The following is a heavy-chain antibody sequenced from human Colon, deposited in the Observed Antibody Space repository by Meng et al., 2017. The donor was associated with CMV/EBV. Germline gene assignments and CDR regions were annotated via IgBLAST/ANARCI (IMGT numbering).Heavy chain of an antibody. CDR1: RLALSNYW. D-gene: IGHD3-10*01. V-gene: IGHV3-74*01. CDR3: ASDFGGGDDY. Sequence: LACAASRLALSNYWVHGVSQAPGKGLEWVSSINRDGTSRDFAGSVRGRFTIFRDNAKNTVYLQMNSLRPEDTAVYYCASDFGGGDDYWGQGTLVTVSS. J-gene: IGHJ4*02. CDR2: INRDGTSR.